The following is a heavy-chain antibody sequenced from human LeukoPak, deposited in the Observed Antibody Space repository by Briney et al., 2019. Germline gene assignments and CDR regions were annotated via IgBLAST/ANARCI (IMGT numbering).Heavy chain of an antibody. CDR2: MNPNSGNT. J-gene: IGHJ4*02. V-gene: IGHV1-8*01. Sequence: ASVKVSCKASGYTFTSYDINWVRQATGQGLEWMGWMNPNSGNTGYAQKFQGRVTMTRNTSISTAYMELSSLRSDDTAVYYCARGRGIVGATDPFDYWGQGTLVTVSS. CDR1: GYTFTSYD. D-gene: IGHD1-26*01. CDR3: ARGRGIVGATDPFDY.